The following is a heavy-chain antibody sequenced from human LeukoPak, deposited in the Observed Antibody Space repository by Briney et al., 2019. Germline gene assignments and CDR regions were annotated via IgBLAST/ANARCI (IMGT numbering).Heavy chain of an antibody. CDR2: IDQGGSEK. V-gene: IGHV3-7*01. CDR3: ARSWGGIQLWLGAFDI. D-gene: IGHD5-18*01. CDR1: GFTFSSYW. Sequence: GGSLRLSCAASGFTFSSYWINWVRQAPGKGLEWVANIDQGGSEKYYVDYVKGRFTISRDNSKNTLYLQMNSLRAEDTAVYYCARSWGGIQLWLGAFDIWGQGTMVTVSS. J-gene: IGHJ3*02.